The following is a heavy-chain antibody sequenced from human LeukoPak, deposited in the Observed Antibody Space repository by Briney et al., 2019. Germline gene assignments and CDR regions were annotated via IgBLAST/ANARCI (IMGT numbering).Heavy chain of an antibody. Sequence: SETLPLTCTVSGGSISSYYWSWIRQPPGKGLEWIGYIYYSGSTNYNPSLKSRVTISVDTSKNQFSLKLSSVTAADTAVYYCARGEQLWSEYFDYWGQGTLVTVSS. V-gene: IGHV4-59*01. CDR2: IYYSGST. D-gene: IGHD5-18*01. CDR1: GGSISSYY. J-gene: IGHJ4*02. CDR3: ARGEQLWSEYFDY.